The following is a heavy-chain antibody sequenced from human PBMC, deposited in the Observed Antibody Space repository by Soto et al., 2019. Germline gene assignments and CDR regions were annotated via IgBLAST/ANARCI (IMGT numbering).Heavy chain of an antibody. CDR2: IYYSGST. CDR1: GGSISSYY. V-gene: IGHV4-59*08. D-gene: IGHD2-2*01. Sequence: SETLSLTCTVSGGSISSYYWSWIRQPPGKGLEWIGYIYYSGSTNYNPSLKSRVTISVDTSKNQFSLKLSSVTAADTAVYYCARTDCSSTSCYSTYVDYWGQGTLVTVS. CDR3: ARTDCSSTSCYSTYVDY. J-gene: IGHJ4*02.